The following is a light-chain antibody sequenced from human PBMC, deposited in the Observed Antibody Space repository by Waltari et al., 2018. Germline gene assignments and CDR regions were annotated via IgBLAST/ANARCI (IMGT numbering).Light chain of an antibody. J-gene: IGLJ2*01. V-gene: IGLV6-57*02. CDR2: EDN. CDR3: QSYYAYDVI. CDR1: SDNLANTY. Sequence: NFMLTQPHSVSESAGKTVIISCTGSSDNLANTYVQWYHHRPGSAPVTLIYEDNQRASGVPDRFSGSIDSSSNSASLTISGLRTEDEAYYFCQSYYAYDVIFGGGTKLTVL.